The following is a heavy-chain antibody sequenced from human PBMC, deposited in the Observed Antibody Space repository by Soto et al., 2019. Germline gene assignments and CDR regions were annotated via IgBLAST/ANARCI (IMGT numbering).Heavy chain of an antibody. CDR2: TRNKGNSYTT. D-gene: IGHD2-2*01. Sequence: EVHLVESGGGLVQPGGSLRLSCAASGFTFSDHYIDWVRQAPGKGLEWVGRTRNKGNSYTTEYAASVKGRFSISRDDSKNSLYLPMDSLKIEDTAVYYCARSGSSTTCYDYWGQGTLVTVSS. V-gene: IGHV3-72*01. CDR3: ARSGSSTTCYDY. CDR1: GFTFSDHY. J-gene: IGHJ4*02.